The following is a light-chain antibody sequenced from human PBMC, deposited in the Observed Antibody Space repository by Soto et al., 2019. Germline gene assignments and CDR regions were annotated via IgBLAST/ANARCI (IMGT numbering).Light chain of an antibody. Sequence: QSVLTQPPSASGTPGQRVTISCSGSSANIGSHTVNWYQQLPGTAPKLLIYNNNQRPSGVPERFSGSRSGTSASLAISGLQSEDEAHYYCATRDDSLIGWVFGGGTKLTVL. CDR2: NNN. CDR3: ATRDDSLIGWV. CDR1: SANIGSHT. J-gene: IGLJ3*02. V-gene: IGLV1-44*01.